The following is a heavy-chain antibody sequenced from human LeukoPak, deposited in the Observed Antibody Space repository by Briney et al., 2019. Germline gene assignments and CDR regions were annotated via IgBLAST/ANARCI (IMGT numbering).Heavy chain of an antibody. CDR1: GFTFSRSA. D-gene: IGHD4-11*01. V-gene: IGHV3-21*01. J-gene: IGHJ4*02. CDR2: INNVGSHI. Sequence: PGGSLRLSCAASGFTFSRSAMNWVRQAPGKGLEWVSSINNVGSHIYYAGSVRGRFTISRDNAKNSLYLQMSSLRAEDTAVYYCTRDPTQYLRYGYFDYWGQGTLVTVSS. CDR3: TRDPTQYLRYGYFDY.